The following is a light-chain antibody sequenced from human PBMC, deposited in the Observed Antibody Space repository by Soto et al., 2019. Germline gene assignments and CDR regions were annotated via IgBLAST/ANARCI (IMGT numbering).Light chain of an antibody. V-gene: IGLV2-14*01. CDR1: SSDVGGYNY. J-gene: IGLJ1*01. CDR3: SSYTSSLSV. Sequence: ALTQPASVSGSPGQSITISCTGTSSDVGGYNYVSWYQQHPGKAPKLMIYDVSNRPSGVSNRFSGSKSGNTASLTISGLQAEDEADYYCSSYTSSLSVFGTGTKVTVL. CDR2: DVS.